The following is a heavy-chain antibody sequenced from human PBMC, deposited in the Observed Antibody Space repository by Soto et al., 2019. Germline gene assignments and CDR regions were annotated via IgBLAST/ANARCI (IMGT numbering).Heavy chain of an antibody. V-gene: IGHV4-59*08. CDR2: IYYSGST. Sequence: PSETLSLTCTVSGGSISSYYWSWIRQPPGKGLEWIGYIYYSGSTNYNPSLKSRVTISVDTSKNQFSLKLSSVTAADTAVYYCARAINAGNWFDPWGQGTLVTVS. D-gene: IGHD5-12*01. CDR1: GGSISSYY. CDR3: ARAINAGNWFDP. J-gene: IGHJ5*02.